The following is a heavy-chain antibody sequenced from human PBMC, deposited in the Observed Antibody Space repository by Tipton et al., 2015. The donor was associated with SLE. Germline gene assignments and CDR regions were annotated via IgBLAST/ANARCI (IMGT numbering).Heavy chain of an antibody. CDR3: ARGSGLEYMDV. D-gene: IGHD1-1*01. CDR2: MNPNSGNT. V-gene: IGHV1-8*03. CDR1: GYSFTRYD. J-gene: IGHJ6*03. Sequence: QLVQSGAEVKKSGASVKVSCKASGYSFTRYDINWVRQATGQGLEGMGWMNPNSGNTGYAQKFQGRVTITRNTSISTAYLEVSSLRSEDTAVYYCARGSGLEYMDVWGKGTTVTVSS.